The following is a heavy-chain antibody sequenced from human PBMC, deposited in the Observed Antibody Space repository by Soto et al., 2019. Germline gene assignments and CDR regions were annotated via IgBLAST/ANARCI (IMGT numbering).Heavy chain of an antibody. CDR3: ARAMAPAPSDH. CDR2: INAYNGHT. J-gene: IGHJ4*02. Sequence: QVQLVQSGAEVKQPGASVKVSCKASGYTFNNYGITWVRQAPGQGLEWMGWINAYNGHTNYAQKFQDRVAMTTDTSTRTVYMELRSLRSDDTAVIYCARAMAPAPSDHWGQGTLVTVSS. V-gene: IGHV1-18*01. CDR1: GYTFNNYG.